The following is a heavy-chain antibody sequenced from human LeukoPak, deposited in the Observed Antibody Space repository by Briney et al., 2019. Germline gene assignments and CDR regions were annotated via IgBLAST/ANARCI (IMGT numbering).Heavy chain of an antibody. CDR3: ARAMGWSLEWLPHDAFDI. D-gene: IGHD3-3*01. V-gene: IGHV1-2*02. J-gene: IGHJ3*02. CDR2: INPNSGGT. CDR1: GYTFTGYY. Sequence: GASVKVSCKASGYTFTGYYMHWVRQAPGQGLEWMGWINPNSGGTNYAQKFQGRVTMTRDTSISTAYMELSRLRSDDTAVYYCARAMGWSLEWLPHDAFDIWGQGTMVTVSS.